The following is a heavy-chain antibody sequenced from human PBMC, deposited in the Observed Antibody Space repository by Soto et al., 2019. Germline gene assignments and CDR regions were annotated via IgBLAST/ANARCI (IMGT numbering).Heavy chain of an antibody. CDR1: DGSISSGDYY. CDR3: ATPGGGYYYDSSGYYQFDY. D-gene: IGHD3-22*01. V-gene: IGHV4-30-4*01. Sequence: SETLSLTCTVSDGSISSGDYYWSWIRQPPWKGLELIGYIYYSGSTYYNPALKNRVTISVDTYNNQFSPKPSSVTAADTAVYYCATPGGGYYYDSSGYYQFDYWGQGTLVTVCS. J-gene: IGHJ4*02. CDR2: IYYSGST.